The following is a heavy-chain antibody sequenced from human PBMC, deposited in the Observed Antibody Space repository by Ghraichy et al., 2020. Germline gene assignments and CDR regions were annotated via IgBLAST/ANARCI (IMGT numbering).Heavy chain of an antibody. D-gene: IGHD4-17*01. J-gene: IGHJ5*02. V-gene: IGHV4-30-2*01. CDR3: ARGSDGDYDP. CDR2: IYHSGST. CDR1: GGSISSGGYS. Sequence: SETLSLTCAVSGGSISSGGYSWSWIRQPPGKGLEWIGYIYHSGSTYYNPSLKSRVTISVDRSKNQFSLKLSSVTAADTAVYYCARGSDGDYDPWGQGTLVTVSS.